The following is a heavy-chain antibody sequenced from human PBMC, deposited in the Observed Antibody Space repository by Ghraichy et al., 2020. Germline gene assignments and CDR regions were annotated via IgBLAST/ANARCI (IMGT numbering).Heavy chain of an antibody. CDR1: GFTFSSYA. CDR3: AKEHNCFDSSGP. CDR2: IGGAGGAT. Sequence: GGSLRLSCATSGFTFSSYAMSWFRQAPGKGPEWVSAIGGAGGATFYADSVKGRFTISRDNSKNTLYLQMSSLGAEDTALYYCAKEHNCFDSSGPWGQGTLVTVSS. J-gene: IGHJ4*02. V-gene: IGHV3-23*01. D-gene: IGHD3-22*01.